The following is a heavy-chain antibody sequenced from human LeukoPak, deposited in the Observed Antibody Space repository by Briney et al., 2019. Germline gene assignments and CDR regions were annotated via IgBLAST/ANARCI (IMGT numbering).Heavy chain of an antibody. CDR1: GVSLSDYY. CDR2: INHSGST. V-gene: IGHV4-34*01. Sequence: SETLSLTCAVYGVSLSDYYWSWIRQPPGKGLEWIGEINHSGSTNYNPSLKSRVTMSVDTSKNQLSLRLSSVTAADTAVYYCARGHRFRRYFDYWGQGTLVTVSS. D-gene: IGHD1-14*01. J-gene: IGHJ4*02. CDR3: ARGHRFRRYFDY.